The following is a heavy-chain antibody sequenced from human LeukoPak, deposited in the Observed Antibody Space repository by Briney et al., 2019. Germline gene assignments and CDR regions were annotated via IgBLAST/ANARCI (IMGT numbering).Heavy chain of an antibody. V-gene: IGHV4-59*01. CDR1: GGSISSDY. CDR3: ARRNYVSGMDV. D-gene: IGHD1-7*01. Sequence: PSETLSLTCTVSGGSISSDYWSWIRQPPGKGLEWIGYIYYIGSTSYNPSLKSRVTISVDTSKNQFSLKPSSVTAADTAVYYCARRNYVSGMDVWGQGTTVTVSS. J-gene: IGHJ6*02. CDR2: IYYIGST.